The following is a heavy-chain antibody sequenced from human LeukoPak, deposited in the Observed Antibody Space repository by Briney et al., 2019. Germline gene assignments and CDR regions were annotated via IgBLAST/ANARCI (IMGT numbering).Heavy chain of an antibody. J-gene: IGHJ2*01. CDR3: ARGLLWFGELLNWYFDL. CDR1: GFTVSSNY. V-gene: IGHV3-66*01. CDR2: IYSGGST. Sequence: PGGSLRLSCAASGFTVSSNYMSWVRQAPGKGLEWVSAIYSGGSTYYADSVKGRFTISKDNSKNTLYLQMNSLRAEDTAVYYCARGLLWFGELLNWYFDLWGRGTLVTVSS. D-gene: IGHD3-10*01.